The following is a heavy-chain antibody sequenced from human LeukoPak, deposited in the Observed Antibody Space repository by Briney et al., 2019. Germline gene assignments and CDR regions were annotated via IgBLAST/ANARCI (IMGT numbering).Heavy chain of an antibody. CDR1: GYTFTGYY. V-gene: IGHV1-8*02. D-gene: IGHD2-8*01. CDR2: MNPNSGNT. J-gene: IGHJ3*02. Sequence: ASVKVSCKASGYTFTGYYMHWVRQAPGQGLEWMGWMNPNSGNTGYAQKFQGRVTMTRNTSISTAYMELSSLRSEDTAVYYCARWLGYCTNGVCSPDAFDIWGQGTMVTVSS. CDR3: ARWLGYCTNGVCSPDAFDI.